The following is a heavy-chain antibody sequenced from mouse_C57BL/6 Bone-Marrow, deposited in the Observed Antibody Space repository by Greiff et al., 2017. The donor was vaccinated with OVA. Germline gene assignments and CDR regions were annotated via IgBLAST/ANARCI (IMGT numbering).Heavy chain of an antibody. V-gene: IGHV3-6*01. CDR1: GYSITSGYY. D-gene: IGHD1-1*01. CDR3: ARRGFYGYWYFDV. J-gene: IGHJ1*03. CDR2: ISYDGSN. Sequence: VEESGPGLVKPSQSLSLTCSVTGYSITSGYYWNWIRQFPGNKLEWMGYISYDGSNNYNPSLKNRISITRDTSKNQFFLKLNSVTTEDTATYYCARRGFYGYWYFDVWGTGTTVTVSS.